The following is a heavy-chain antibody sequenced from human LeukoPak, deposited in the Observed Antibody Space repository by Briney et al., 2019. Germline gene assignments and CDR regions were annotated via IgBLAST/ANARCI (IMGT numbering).Heavy chain of an antibody. CDR1: GGSISNSSYY. D-gene: IGHD4-17*01. Sequence: PSETLSLTCTVSGGSISNSSYYWGWIRQPPGKGLEWIGSIYYSGSTYYNPSLKSRFTISVDTSKNQFSLKLSSVTAADTAVYYCARGGPPTVTPEYYYYYMDVWGKGTTVTISS. J-gene: IGHJ6*03. V-gene: IGHV4-39*01. CDR2: IYYSGST. CDR3: ARGGPPTVTPEYYYYYMDV.